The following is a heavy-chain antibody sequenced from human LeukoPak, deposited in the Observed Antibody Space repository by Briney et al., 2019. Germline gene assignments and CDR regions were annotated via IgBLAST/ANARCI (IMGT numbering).Heavy chain of an antibody. CDR3: ARQEYCSGGSCYTWFDP. CDR1: GYRFSSYW. J-gene: IGHJ5*02. Sequence: GESRKISCKDSGYRFSSYWIAWVRQMPGKGLEYIWIIYPGDSDIRYSPSFQGLVTISADKSISTAYLQWSSLKASDTAMYYCARQEYCSGGSCYTWFDPWGQGTLVTVSS. D-gene: IGHD2-15*01. CDR2: IYPGDSDI. V-gene: IGHV5-51*01.